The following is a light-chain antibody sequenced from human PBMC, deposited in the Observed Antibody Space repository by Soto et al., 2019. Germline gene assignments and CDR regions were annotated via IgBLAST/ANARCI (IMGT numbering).Light chain of an antibody. V-gene: IGLV2-14*03. CDR3: CSYTTSNTRQIV. J-gene: IGLJ1*01. Sequence: QSVLTQPASVSGSPGQSITISCTGTSSDVGGYNYVSWYQHHPGKAHKLMIYNVSNRPSGVSNLFSGSKSGNTASLTISGLQPEDEADYYCCSYTTSNTRQIVFGTGTKVTVL. CDR2: NVS. CDR1: SSDVGGYNY.